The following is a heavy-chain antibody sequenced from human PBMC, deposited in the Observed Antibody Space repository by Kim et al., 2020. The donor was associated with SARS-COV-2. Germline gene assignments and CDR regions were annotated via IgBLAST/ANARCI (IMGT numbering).Heavy chain of an antibody. CDR2: ISHSGST. CDR1: GGSFSDYN. V-gene: IGHV4-34*01. J-gene: IGHJ6*02. D-gene: IGHD2-2*02. Sequence: SETLSLTCAVYGGSFSDYNWSWIRQPPGKGLEWIGEISHSGSTNVSPSVKSRITISVDTSKSQFSLRLKSMTATDTAVYYCARGRAGVVPAPVLGLGPYYDYYAMDVWGRGTPVAVSS. CDR3: ARGRAGVVPAPVLGLGPYYDYYAMDV.